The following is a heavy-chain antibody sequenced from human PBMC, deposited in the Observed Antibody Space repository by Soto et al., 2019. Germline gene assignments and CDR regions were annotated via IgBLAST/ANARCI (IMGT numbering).Heavy chain of an antibody. CDR3: ARRAETNGWNGFGADKYYFDF. CDR2: MNPNTGNS. J-gene: IGHJ4*02. Sequence: GESLTISCTSSGYTFTRYDIYWVRQATGQGLEWMGWMNPNTGNSGYAQKFQGRVTMTSDTSISTAHMELSSLRSEDTAVYYCARRAETNGWNGFGADKYYFDFWGQGTLVTVAS. V-gene: IGHV1-8*01. CDR1: GYTFTRYD. D-gene: IGHD1-1*01.